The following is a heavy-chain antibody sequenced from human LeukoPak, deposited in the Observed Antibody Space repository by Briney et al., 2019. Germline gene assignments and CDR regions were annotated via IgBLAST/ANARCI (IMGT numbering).Heavy chain of an antibody. CDR3: ATGAVAGTGAY. Sequence: SVNVSCKASGGTFSSYAISWVRQAPGQGLEWMGGIIPIFGTANYAQKFQGRVTITADESTSTAYMELSSLRSEDTAVYYCATGAVAGTGAYWGQGTLVTVSS. D-gene: IGHD6-19*01. CDR2: IIPIFGTA. J-gene: IGHJ4*02. CDR1: GGTFSSYA. V-gene: IGHV1-69*13.